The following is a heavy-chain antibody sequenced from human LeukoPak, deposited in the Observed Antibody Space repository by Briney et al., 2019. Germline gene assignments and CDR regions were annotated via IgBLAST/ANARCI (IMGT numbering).Heavy chain of an antibody. D-gene: IGHD3-9*01. CDR2: IIPIFGIA. J-gene: IGHJ4*02. Sequence: ASVKVSCKASGGTFSSYAISWARQAPGQGLEWMGRIIPIFGIANYAQKFQGRVTITADKSTSTAYMELSSLRSEDTAVYYCARDKNYDILTGYYKEYYFGYWGQGTLVTVSS. V-gene: IGHV1-69*04. CDR3: ARDKNYDILTGYYKEYYFGY. CDR1: GGTFSSYA.